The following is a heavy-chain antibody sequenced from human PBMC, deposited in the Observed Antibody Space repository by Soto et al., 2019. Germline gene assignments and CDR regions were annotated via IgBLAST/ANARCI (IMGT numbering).Heavy chain of an antibody. CDR2: TSSNSATV. CDR3: ARHLDTSIVSRWFDP. Sequence: EAQLVESGGGLAQPGGSLRLSCGASGFTFSIYSMHWVRQAPGKGPEWVAYTSSNSATVYYADSVKGRFPISRDDAKNSLYLQMNSLRDEDTAVYYCARHLDTSIVSRWFDPWGRGTLVTVSS. D-gene: IGHD5-18*01. V-gene: IGHV3-48*02. J-gene: IGHJ5*02. CDR1: GFTFSIYS.